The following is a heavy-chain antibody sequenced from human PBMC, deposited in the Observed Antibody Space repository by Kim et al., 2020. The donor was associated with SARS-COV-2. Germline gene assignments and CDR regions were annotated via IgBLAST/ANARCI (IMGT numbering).Heavy chain of an antibody. CDR1: GGTFSSYA. V-gene: IGHV1-69*13. CDR2: IIPIFGTA. CDR3: ARDGYDILTGYYKGTWFDP. J-gene: IGHJ5*02. Sequence: SVKVSCKASGGTFSSYAISWVRQAPGQGLEWMGGIIPIFGTANYAQKFQGRVTITADESTSTAYMELSSLRSEDTAVYYCARDGYDILTGYYKGTWFDPWGQGTLVTVSS. D-gene: IGHD3-9*01.